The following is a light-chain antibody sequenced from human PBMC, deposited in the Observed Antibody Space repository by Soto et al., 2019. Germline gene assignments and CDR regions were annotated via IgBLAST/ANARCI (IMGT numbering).Light chain of an antibody. J-gene: IGKJ2*01. V-gene: IGKV3-11*01. CDR1: QSVSSY. Sequence: EIVLTQSPATLSLSPGERATLSCRASQSVSSYLAWYQQKPGQAPRPLLYDASNRPTCPPARFSGSGSGTDLTLTISGLEPEDCGVYYCQQRSNWPSFGQGTKLAIE. CDR2: DAS. CDR3: QQRSNWPS.